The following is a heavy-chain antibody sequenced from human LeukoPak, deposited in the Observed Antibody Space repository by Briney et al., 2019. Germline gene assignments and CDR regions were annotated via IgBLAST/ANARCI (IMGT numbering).Heavy chain of an antibody. V-gene: IGHV4-59*01. J-gene: IGHJ3*02. CDR3: ARKVACDSSGYYIMDAFDI. CDR2: IYYSGST. CDR1: GGSISSYY. D-gene: IGHD3-22*01. Sequence: PSETLSLTCTVSGGSISSYYWSWIRQPPGKGLEWIGYIYYSGSTNYNPSLKSRVTISVDTSKNQFSLKLSSVTAADTAVYYCARKVACDSSGYYIMDAFDIWGQGTMVTVSS.